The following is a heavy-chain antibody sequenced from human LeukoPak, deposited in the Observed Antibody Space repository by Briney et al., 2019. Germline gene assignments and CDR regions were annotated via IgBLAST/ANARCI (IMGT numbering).Heavy chain of an antibody. J-gene: IGHJ4*02. Sequence: SQTLSLTCVISGDSLSSKSAAWNRIRQSPSRGLEWLGRTYYRSKWHNDYTLSVKSRITINPDTSKNQFSLQLNSVTPEDMAVYYCARSAGHFDYWGQGTLVTVSS. CDR1: GDSLSSKSAA. V-gene: IGHV6-1*01. CDR2: TYYRSKWHN. CDR3: ARSAGHFDY.